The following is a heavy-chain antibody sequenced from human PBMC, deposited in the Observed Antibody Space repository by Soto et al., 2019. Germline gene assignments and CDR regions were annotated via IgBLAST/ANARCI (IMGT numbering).Heavy chain of an antibody. CDR2: ISYDGSNK. CDR1: GFTFSSYG. Sequence: GGSLRLSCAASGFTFSSYGMNWVRQAPGKGLEWVAVISYDGSNKYYADSVKGRFTISRDNSKNTLYLQMNSLRAEDTAVYYCAKDLRYYGSGSPDYWGQGTLVTVSS. CDR3: AKDLRYYGSGSPDY. V-gene: IGHV3-30*18. J-gene: IGHJ4*02. D-gene: IGHD3-10*01.